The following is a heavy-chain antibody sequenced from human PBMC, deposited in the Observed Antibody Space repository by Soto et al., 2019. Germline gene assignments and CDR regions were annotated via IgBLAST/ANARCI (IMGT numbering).Heavy chain of an antibody. J-gene: IGHJ4*02. V-gene: IGHV1-58*01. Sequence: QKQLVQSGPEVKKPGTSVKVSCKASGFNFATSAVQWVRQARGQGLEWIGWIIVGTGNTNHAQKFRERFTVTRDVSTRTADLEVRRLISDDTAVYYCASVGSGLWGQGTLVTVSS. CDR1: GFNFATSA. CDR3: ASVGSGL. D-gene: IGHD5-12*01. CDR2: IIVGTGNT.